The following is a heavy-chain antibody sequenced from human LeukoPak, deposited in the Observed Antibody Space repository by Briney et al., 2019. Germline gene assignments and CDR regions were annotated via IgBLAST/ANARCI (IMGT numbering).Heavy chain of an antibody. J-gene: IGHJ5*02. D-gene: IGHD4-11*01. CDR1: GFTFSSYS. V-gene: IGHV3-48*01. CDR2: ISSSSSTI. CDR3: ARDRRFSIYVNCFDP. Sequence: GGSLRLSCAASGFTFSSYSMNWVRQAPGKGLEWVSYISSSSSTIYYADSVKGRFTISRDNAKNSLYLQMNSLRAEDTAVYYCARDRRFSIYVNCFDPWGQRTLVTVSS.